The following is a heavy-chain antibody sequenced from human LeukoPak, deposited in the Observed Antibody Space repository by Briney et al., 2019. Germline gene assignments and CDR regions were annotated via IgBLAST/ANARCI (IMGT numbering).Heavy chain of an antibody. J-gene: IGHJ4*02. D-gene: IGHD5-18*01. CDR2: ISGSGGST. Sequence: GGSLRLSCAASGFTFSSYGLSWVRQAPGKGLEWVSAISGSGGSTYYADSVKGRFTISRDNSKNTLYLQMNSLRAEDTAVYYCAFGYSYGYFDYWGQGTLVTVSS. V-gene: IGHV3-23*01. CDR3: AFGYSYGYFDY. CDR1: GFTFSSYG.